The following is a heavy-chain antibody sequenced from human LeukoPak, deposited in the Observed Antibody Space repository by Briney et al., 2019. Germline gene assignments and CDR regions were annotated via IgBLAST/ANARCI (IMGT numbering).Heavy chain of an antibody. CDR2: IYYRGST. V-gene: IGHV4-39*01. Sequence: PSETLSLTCTVSGGSISSSSYYWGWIRQPPGKGLEWIGSIYYRGSTHYNPSLKSRVTISVDRSMNQFSLKLRSVTAADTAVYYCASLYCSGGSCYEGKYYYYYMDVWGKGTTVTVSS. CDR1: GGSISSSSYY. D-gene: IGHD2-15*01. CDR3: ASLYCSGGSCYEGKYYYYYMDV. J-gene: IGHJ6*03.